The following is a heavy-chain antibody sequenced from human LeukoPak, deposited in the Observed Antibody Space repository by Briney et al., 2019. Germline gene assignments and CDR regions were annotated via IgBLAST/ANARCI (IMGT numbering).Heavy chain of an antibody. D-gene: IGHD6-6*01. V-gene: IGHV4-39*07. Sequence: SETLSLTCTVSGGSSSSSSYYWSWIRQPPGKGLEWIGEINHSGSTNYNPSLKSRVTISVDTSKNQFSLKLSSVTAADTAVYYCARAEYSSSSGNNWFDPWGQGTLVTVSS. CDR1: GGSSSSSSYY. J-gene: IGHJ5*02. CDR3: ARAEYSSSSGNNWFDP. CDR2: INHSGST.